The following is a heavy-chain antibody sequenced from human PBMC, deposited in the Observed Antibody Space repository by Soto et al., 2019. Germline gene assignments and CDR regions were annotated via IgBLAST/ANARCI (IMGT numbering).Heavy chain of an antibody. V-gene: IGHV4-59*01. CDR2: IYYSGST. CDR1: GGSISSYY. CDR3: AREGNILANAFDI. Sequence: SETLSLTCTVSGGSISSYYWIWIRQPPGKGLEWIGYIYYSGSTNYNPSLKSRVTISVDTSKNQFSLKLSSVTAADTAVYYCAREGNILANAFDIWGQGTMVTVSS. D-gene: IGHD3-10*01. J-gene: IGHJ3*02.